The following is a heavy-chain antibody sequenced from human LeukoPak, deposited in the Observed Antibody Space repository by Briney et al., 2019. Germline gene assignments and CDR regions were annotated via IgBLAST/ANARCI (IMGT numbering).Heavy chain of an antibody. CDR1: GGSISSSSYY. J-gene: IGHJ3*02. D-gene: IGHD6-19*01. CDR2: IYYSGST. CDR3: ARFNVAVAGTADAFDI. Sequence: PSETLSLTCTVSGGSISSSSYYWGWIRQPPGKGLEWIGSIYYSGSTYYNPSLKSRVTISVDMSKNQFSLKLSSVTVAGTAVYYCARFNVAVAGTADAFDIWGQGTMVTVSS. V-gene: IGHV4-39*01.